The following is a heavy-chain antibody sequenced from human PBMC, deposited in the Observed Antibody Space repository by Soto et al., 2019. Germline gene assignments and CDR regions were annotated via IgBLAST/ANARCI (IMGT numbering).Heavy chain of an antibody. V-gene: IGHV3-15*01. CDR2: IKSKTDGGTT. CDR3: TTAQRSIAAYYFDY. Sequence: GGSLRLSCAASGFTFSNAWMSWVRQAPGKGLEWVGRIKSKTDGGTTDYAAPVKGRFTISRDDSKNTLYLQMNSLKTEDTAVYYCTTAQRSIAAYYFDYWGQGTLVTVSS. D-gene: IGHD6-6*01. CDR1: GFTFSNAW. J-gene: IGHJ4*02.